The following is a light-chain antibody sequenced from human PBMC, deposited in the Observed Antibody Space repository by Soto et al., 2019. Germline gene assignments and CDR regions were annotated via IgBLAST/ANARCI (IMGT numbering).Light chain of an antibody. CDR2: DAS. V-gene: IGKV1-27*01. CDR3: QKYDSAPVN. Sequence: DIQMTQSPSSMSASVGDRVTITCRASQGISNYLAWYQQKPGKVPKFLIYDASTLQSGVPYRFCGSGPGTDFMLTISSLQPADVGTSSFQKYDSAPVNFDPRTPVHIK. CDR1: QGISNY. J-gene: IGKJ3*01.